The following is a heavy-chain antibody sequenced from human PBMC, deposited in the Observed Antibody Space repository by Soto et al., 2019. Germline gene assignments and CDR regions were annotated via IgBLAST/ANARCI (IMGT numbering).Heavy chain of an antibody. D-gene: IGHD2-2*01. V-gene: IGHV3-33*01. Sequence: QVQLVESGGGVVQPGRSLRLSCAASGFTFSSYGMHWVRQAPGKGLEWVAVIWYDVSNKYYADSVKGRFTISRDNSKNTLYLQMNSLRAEDTAVYYCARATFHYCSSPSCYPFDYYYYGMDVWGQGTTVTVSS. J-gene: IGHJ6*02. CDR3: ARATFHYCSSPSCYPFDYYYYGMDV. CDR1: GFTFSSYG. CDR2: IWYDVSNK.